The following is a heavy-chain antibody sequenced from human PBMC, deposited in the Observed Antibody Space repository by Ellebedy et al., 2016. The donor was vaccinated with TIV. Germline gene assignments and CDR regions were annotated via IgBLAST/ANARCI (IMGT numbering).Heavy chain of an antibody. CDR1: GYTLTNYG. Sequence: ASVKVSCKASGYTLTNYGINWVRQAPGQGLEWMGWISGNNGSTNYVQNFQGRVTMTTDTSTSTAYMELSSLRSEDTAVYYRASSLVGATYYYYYGMDVWGQGTTVTVSS. V-gene: IGHV1-18*04. CDR2: ISGNNGST. CDR3: ASSLVGATYYYYYGMDV. J-gene: IGHJ6*02. D-gene: IGHD1-26*01.